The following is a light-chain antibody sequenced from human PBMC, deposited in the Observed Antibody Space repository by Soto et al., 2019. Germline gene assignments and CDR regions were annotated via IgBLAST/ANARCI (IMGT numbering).Light chain of an antibody. V-gene: IGKV1-5*01. CDR1: QNIERW. J-gene: IGKJ1*01. CDR3: QQFRSGTWT. Sequence: DIQMTQSPSTLSASVGDRVTITCRASQNIERWLAWYQQKPGKAPKLLLYDVSSWESGVPSRFSGSRSGTEFILTISGLQPDDFATYFCQQFRSGTWTFGQGTKVDIK. CDR2: DVS.